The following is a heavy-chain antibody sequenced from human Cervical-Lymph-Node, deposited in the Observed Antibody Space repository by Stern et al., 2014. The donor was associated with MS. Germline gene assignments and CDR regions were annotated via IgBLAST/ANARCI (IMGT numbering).Heavy chain of an antibody. CDR2: ISSTATYI. Sequence: VQLVQSGGGLVKPGGSLRLSCAASGFTFSRYSMNWVRQAPGKGLELVSSISSTATYIYYSDSVRGRFTISRDNAKTALFLQMNSLRVEDTAVYYCAKYCSDSICNGFDHWGQGALVTVSS. D-gene: IGHD2-15*01. V-gene: IGHV3-21*01. CDR3: AKYCSDSICNGFDH. J-gene: IGHJ4*02. CDR1: GFTFSRYS.